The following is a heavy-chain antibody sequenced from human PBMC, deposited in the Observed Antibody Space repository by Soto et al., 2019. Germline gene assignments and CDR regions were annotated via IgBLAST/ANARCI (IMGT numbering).Heavy chain of an antibody. D-gene: IGHD1-26*01. CDR3: ARGVSAGVDY. CDR2: MQPSTGRT. Sequence: ASVKFSCKASGYSFTSLDINWMRQTAGQGLEWMGWMQPSTGRTGYAQKFQGRVTMTRDTSINTAYMELTTLTSDDTAFYYCARGVSAGVDYWGQGTLVTFSS. V-gene: IGHV1-8*01. J-gene: IGHJ4*02. CDR1: GYSFTSLD.